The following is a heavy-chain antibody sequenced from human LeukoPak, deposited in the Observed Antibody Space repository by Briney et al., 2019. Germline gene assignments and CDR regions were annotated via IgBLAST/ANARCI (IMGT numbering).Heavy chain of an antibody. Sequence: GASVKVSCKASGGTFSSYAISWVRQAPGQGLEWMGGIIPIFGTANYAQKFQGRVTITADESTSTAYMELSSLRSEDTAVYYCARNEYSSSSPYYYYYYMDVWGKGTTVTVSS. CDR3: ARNEYSSSSPYYYYYYMDV. CDR2: IIPIFGTA. D-gene: IGHD6-6*01. V-gene: IGHV1-69*13. CDR1: GGTFSSYA. J-gene: IGHJ6*03.